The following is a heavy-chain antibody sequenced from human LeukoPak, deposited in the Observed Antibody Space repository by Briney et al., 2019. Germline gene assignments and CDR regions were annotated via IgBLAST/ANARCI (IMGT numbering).Heavy chain of an antibody. J-gene: IGHJ4*02. CDR3: ARENSGSYREFDY. CDR1: GGSISSYY. D-gene: IGHD1-26*01. CDR2: IYTSGST. Sequence: SETLSLTCTGSGGSISSYYWSWIRQPAGKGLEWIGRIYTSGSTNYNASLKSRVSMSVDTSKNQFSLKLSSVTAADTAVFYCARENSGSYREFDYWGQGTLVTVSS. V-gene: IGHV4-4*07.